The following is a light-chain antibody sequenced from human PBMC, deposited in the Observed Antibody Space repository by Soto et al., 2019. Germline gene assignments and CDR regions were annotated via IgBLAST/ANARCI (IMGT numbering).Light chain of an antibody. J-gene: IGKJ4*01. Sequence: ETVMTQSPATLSVSPGESVTLSCRASQSVGRNLAWYQQKPGQAPRLLISNAYTRAAGVPARFSGNGSGTEFTLTVSSLQSEDFVVYYFQQYDNWPFQVTFGGGDKVEIK. CDR1: QSVGRN. V-gene: IGKV3-15*01. CDR3: QQYDNWPFQVT. CDR2: NAY.